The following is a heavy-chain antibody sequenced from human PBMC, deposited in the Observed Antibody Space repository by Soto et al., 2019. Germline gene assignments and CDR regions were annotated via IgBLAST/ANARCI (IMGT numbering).Heavy chain of an antibody. CDR3: ARDISGYYYPYYYYYHGMDV. Sequence: ASVKVSCKASGYTFTSYGISWVLQAPGQGLEWMGWISAYNGNINYAQKLQGRVTMTTDTSTSTAYMELRSLRSDDTAVYYCARDISGYYYPYYYYYHGMDVWGQGTTVTVS. V-gene: IGHV1-18*01. D-gene: IGHD3-22*01. CDR1: GYTFTSYG. CDR2: ISAYNGNI. J-gene: IGHJ6*02.